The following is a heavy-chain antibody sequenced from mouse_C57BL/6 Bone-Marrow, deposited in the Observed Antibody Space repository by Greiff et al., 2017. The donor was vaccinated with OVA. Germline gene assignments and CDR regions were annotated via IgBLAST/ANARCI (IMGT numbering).Heavy chain of an antibody. CDR1: GFNIKDDY. CDR2: IDPENGDT. D-gene: IGHD1-1*01. CDR3: TEDYYGSRKAY. Sequence: EVHLVESGAELVRPGASVKLSCTASGFNIKDDYMHWVKQRPEQGLEWIGWIDPENGDTEYASKFQGKATITADTSSNTAYLQLSSLTSEDTAVYYCTEDYYGSRKAYWGQGTLVTVSA. V-gene: IGHV14-4*01. J-gene: IGHJ3*01.